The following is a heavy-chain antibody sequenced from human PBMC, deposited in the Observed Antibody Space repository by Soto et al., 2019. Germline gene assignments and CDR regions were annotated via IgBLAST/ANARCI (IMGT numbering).Heavy chain of an antibody. V-gene: IGHV4-34*01. CDR1: GGSFSGHY. Sequence: SETLSLTCAVYGGSFSGHYWSWIRQSPGKGLEWIGDIDRSGNTNYNPSLKSRVIMSVDTSMNHFSLSLSSVTAADTAVYYCARNFDSWGQGTLVTVSS. CDR3: ARNFDS. CDR2: IDRSGNT. J-gene: IGHJ5*01.